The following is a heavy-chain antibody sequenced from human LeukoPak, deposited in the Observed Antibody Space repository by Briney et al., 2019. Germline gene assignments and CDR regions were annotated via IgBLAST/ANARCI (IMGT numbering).Heavy chain of an antibody. J-gene: IGHJ4*02. Sequence: PSETLSLTCTVSGGSISSNNYYWGWVRQPPGTGLEWIGSIYYTGSAYYNPSLKSRVTISVDTSRNQFSLKLTSVTAADTAVYYCARHRKVDTAGDYWGRGALVTVSS. V-gene: IGHV4-39*01. D-gene: IGHD5-18*01. CDR3: ARHRKVDTAGDY. CDR1: GGSISSNNYY. CDR2: IYYTGSA.